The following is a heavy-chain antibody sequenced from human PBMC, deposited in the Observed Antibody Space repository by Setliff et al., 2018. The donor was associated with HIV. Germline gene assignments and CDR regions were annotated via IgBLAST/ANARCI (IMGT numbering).Heavy chain of an antibody. V-gene: IGHV3-23*01. D-gene: IGHD5-18*01. CDR3: AKDGPAVDTAKDY. J-gene: IGHJ4*02. Sequence: PGGSLRLSCAASGFTFSSYAMTWVRQAPGKGLEWVSAISGSGGSTYYADSVKGRFTISRDNSKNTLYLQMNSLRAEDAAVYYCAKDGPAVDTAKDYWGQGTLVTVSS. CDR2: ISGSGGST. CDR1: GFTFSSYA.